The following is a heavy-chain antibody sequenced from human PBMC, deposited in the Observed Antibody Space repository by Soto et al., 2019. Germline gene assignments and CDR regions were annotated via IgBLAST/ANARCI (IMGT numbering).Heavy chain of an antibody. Sequence: EVQLLESGGGLVQPGGSLRLSCAASGFTFSSYAMSWVRQAPGKGLEWVSAISGSGGSTYYADSVKGRFTISRDNSKNTLYQQMNSLRAEDTAVYYCAKEQGYCSGGSCYAAFYYYYYMDVWGKGTTVTVSS. CDR2: ISGSGGST. V-gene: IGHV3-23*01. CDR3: AKEQGYCSGGSCYAAFYYYYYMDV. CDR1: GFTFSSYA. J-gene: IGHJ6*03. D-gene: IGHD2-15*01.